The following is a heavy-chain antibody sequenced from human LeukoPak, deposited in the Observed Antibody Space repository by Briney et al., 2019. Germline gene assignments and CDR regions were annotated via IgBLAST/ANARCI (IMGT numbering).Heavy chain of an antibody. Sequence: GASVRVSCKASGSTFSNYDINWVRQASGQGLEWMGWMNPKSGNTGYAQKFQGRVTMTGNISINTAYMELSSLTSDDTAVYFCAKSKHAYDDFWDGDSHWFDPWGQGTLVTVSS. CDR3: AKSKHAYDDFWDGDSHWFDP. CDR1: GSTFSNYD. CDR2: MNPKSGNT. V-gene: IGHV1-8*01. D-gene: IGHD3-3*01. J-gene: IGHJ5*02.